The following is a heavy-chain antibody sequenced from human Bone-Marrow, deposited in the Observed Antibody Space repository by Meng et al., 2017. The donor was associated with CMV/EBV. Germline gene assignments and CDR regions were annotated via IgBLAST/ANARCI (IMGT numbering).Heavy chain of an antibody. Sequence: GESLKISCAASGFTFNKAWMNWVRQAPGKGLEWLGRIKNKADGGTPDYAAPVKGRFTISRDDSKSTVYLQMNSLNTEDTGVYYCNTYRGWVWGLDALDIWGQGTTVTVSS. D-gene: IGHD6-19*01. CDR1: GFTFNKAW. V-gene: IGHV3-15*05. J-gene: IGHJ3*02. CDR3: NTYRGWVWGLDALDI. CDR2: IKNKADGGTP.